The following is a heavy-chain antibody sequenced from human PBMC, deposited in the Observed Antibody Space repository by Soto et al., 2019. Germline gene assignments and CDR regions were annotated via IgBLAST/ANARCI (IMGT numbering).Heavy chain of an antibody. D-gene: IGHD6-6*01. Sequence: ASVKVSCKASGYTFTSYAMRWVRQAPGQRLEWMGWINAGNGNTKYSQKFQGRVTITRDTSTGTAYMELSSLRSEDTAVYYCATRLVAARANWFDPWGQGTLVTVSS. J-gene: IGHJ5*02. CDR3: ATRLVAARANWFDP. V-gene: IGHV1-3*01. CDR1: GYTFTSYA. CDR2: INAGNGNT.